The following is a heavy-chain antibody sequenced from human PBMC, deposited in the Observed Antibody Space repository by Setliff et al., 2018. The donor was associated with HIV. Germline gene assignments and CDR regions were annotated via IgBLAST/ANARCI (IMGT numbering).Heavy chain of an antibody. D-gene: IGHD2-21*01. J-gene: IGHJ1*01. CDR2: ISPSSVYL. CDR3: ARIALPHCGGKYFQH. Sequence: PGGSLRLSCAASGLTLGDYGMVWVRQAPGKGLEWVSSISPSSVYLNYADSMKGRVTISRDNAKNSLYLQMNSLRAEDTAVYYCARIALPHCGGKYFQHWGQGTLVTVSS. V-gene: IGHV3-21*06. CDR1: GLTLGDYG.